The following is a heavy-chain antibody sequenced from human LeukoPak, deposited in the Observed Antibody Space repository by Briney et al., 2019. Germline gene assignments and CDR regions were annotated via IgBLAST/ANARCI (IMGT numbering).Heavy chain of an antibody. CDR1: GFTVSSNY. CDR3: ARGAATSDY. J-gene: IGHJ4*02. Sequence: GGSLRLSCAVSGFTVSSNYMSWIRQAPGKGLEWVSYISTSGATIYYADSVKGRFTISRDNAKNSLYLQMDSLRVEDTAVYYCARGAATSDYWGQGTLVTVSS. D-gene: IGHD5-12*01. V-gene: IGHV3-11*01. CDR2: ISTSGATI.